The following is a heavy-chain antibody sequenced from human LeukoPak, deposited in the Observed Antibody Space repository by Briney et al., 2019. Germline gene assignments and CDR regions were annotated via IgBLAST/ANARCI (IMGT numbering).Heavy chain of an antibody. CDR3: ARDGDNWNDVGP. Sequence: SQTLSLTCAISGDSVSSNSATWDWIRQSPSRGLEWLGRTYHGSRWYYDYAVSVKSRIAINPETSKNQFSLQLTPVIPEDTAVYYCARDGDNWNDVGPWGQGTLVTVSS. J-gene: IGHJ5*02. V-gene: IGHV6-1*01. CDR1: GDSVSSNSAT. D-gene: IGHD1-20*01. CDR2: TYHGSRWYY.